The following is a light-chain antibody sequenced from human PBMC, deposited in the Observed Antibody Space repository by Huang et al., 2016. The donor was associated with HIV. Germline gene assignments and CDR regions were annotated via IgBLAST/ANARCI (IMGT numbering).Light chain of an antibody. J-gene: IGKJ4*01. Sequence: EIVMTQSPATLSVSPGGGATLSCRASQNVRSNLAWYQQTPGQAPRLLIYDTSTGASGVPGRFSGSGSGTEFTLTISGLQSEDFAVYYCQQYDNWPPGLTFGGGTKVEI. CDR3: QQYDNWPPGLT. CDR1: QNVRSN. V-gene: IGKV3D-15*01. CDR2: DTS.